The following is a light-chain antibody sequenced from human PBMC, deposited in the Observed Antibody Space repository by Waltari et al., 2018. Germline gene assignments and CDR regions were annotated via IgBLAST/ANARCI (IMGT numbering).Light chain of an antibody. Sequence: DLTQPPSVSVSPGQTASITCSGEKLGDKYVSWYQQKPGQSPVLVIHQDNKRPSGFPVRFSGSNSGNTATLTISGTQAVDEADYYCQTWDSSTVLFGGGTKVTVL. V-gene: IGLV3-1*01. CDR2: QDN. CDR1: KLGDKY. J-gene: IGLJ2*01. CDR3: QTWDSSTVL.